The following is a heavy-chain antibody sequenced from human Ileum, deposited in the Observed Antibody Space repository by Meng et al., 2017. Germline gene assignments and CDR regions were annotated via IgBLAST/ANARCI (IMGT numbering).Heavy chain of an antibody. CDR2: VSTYNDDT. CDR1: GYTFTPTNYG. CDR3: ARDQIGDYVWDY. D-gene: IGHD4-17*01. Sequence: QVQLVQSGAEVKKPGASVKVSCKASGYTFTPTNYGISWMRQAPGQGLEWMGWVSTYNDDTNHVQKFQDRVTMTTDTSTSTVYMELRSLRSDDTAVYYCARDQIGDYVWDYWGQGTLVTVSS. J-gene: IGHJ4*02. V-gene: IGHV1-18*01.